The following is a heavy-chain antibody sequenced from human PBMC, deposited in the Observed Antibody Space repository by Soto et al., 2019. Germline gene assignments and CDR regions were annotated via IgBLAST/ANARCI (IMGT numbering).Heavy chain of an antibody. CDR2: THYSGYT. Sequence: LSLTCTVSDGSITRYHWSWIRQPPGKGLEWIGYTHYSGYTNYNPSLESRVTMSVDASKNQFSLNLRSVTAADTAVYYCARLYPITIAGTSYYHSMDVWGQGAPVTVSS. CDR3: ARLYPITIAGTSYYHSMDV. D-gene: IGHD6-19*01. CDR1: DGSITRYH. V-gene: IGHV4-59*12. J-gene: IGHJ6*02.